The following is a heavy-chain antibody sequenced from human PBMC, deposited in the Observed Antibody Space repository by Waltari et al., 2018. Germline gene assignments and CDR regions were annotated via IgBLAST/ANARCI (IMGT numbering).Heavy chain of an antibody. CDR1: GGTFSSSA. Sequence: QVQLVQSGAEVKKPGSSVKVSCKASGGTFSSSAISWVRQAPGKGLEWMGGIIPILGIANYEQKFQGRVTITADESTSKAYMELSSLRSEDTAVYYCARGPSLGWYFDLWGRGTLVTVSS. CDR3: ARGPSLGWYFDL. J-gene: IGHJ2*01. D-gene: IGHD3-16*01. CDR2: IIPILGIA. V-gene: IGHV1-69*04.